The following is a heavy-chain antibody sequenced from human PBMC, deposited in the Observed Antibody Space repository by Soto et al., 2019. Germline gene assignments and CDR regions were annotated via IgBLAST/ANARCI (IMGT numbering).Heavy chain of an antibody. V-gene: IGHV3-11*06. CDR2: ISPRSNYR. CDR3: LRGGGGGHVDS. Sequence: QIQLVESGGGLVKPGGSLRLSCAASGFTFSDHYMSWIRQAPGKGLEWLSYISPRSNYREYADSVKGRHTISRDNAKNSPSLQRNGLRSEAAAVDYWLRGGGGGHVDSWGQGTLVTVSS. D-gene: IGHD5-12*01. CDR1: GFTFSDHY. J-gene: IGHJ5*01.